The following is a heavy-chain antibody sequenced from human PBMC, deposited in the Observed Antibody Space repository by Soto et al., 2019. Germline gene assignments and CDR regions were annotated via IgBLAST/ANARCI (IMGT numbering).Heavy chain of an antibody. D-gene: IGHD6-19*01. Sequence: SDTCTVSDGSIGSISDYRGWISKTPGKGLEWIGSIYYSGSAYYNPSLKSRVTMSVDRSKNQVSLRLSSVTAADTAVYYCARHGEQWLLKQGLYYWGRGTLVTVSS. CDR2: IYYSGSA. V-gene: IGHV4-39*01. J-gene: IGHJ4*02. CDR3: ARHGEQWLLKQGLYY. CDR1: DGSIGSISDY.